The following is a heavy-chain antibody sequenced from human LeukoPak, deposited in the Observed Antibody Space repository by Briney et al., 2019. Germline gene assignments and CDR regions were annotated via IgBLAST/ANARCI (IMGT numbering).Heavy chain of an antibody. CDR2: INHSGST. V-gene: IGHV4-34*01. CDR1: GGSFSGYY. D-gene: IGHD3-16*01. Sequence: SETLSLTCAVYGGSFSGYYWNWIRQAPGKGLEWIGEINHSGSTRYNPSLKSRVTISVDTSKNQFSLKLSSVTAADTAVYYCARSDLGDAFDIWGQGTMVTVSS. CDR3: ARSDLGDAFDI. J-gene: IGHJ3*02.